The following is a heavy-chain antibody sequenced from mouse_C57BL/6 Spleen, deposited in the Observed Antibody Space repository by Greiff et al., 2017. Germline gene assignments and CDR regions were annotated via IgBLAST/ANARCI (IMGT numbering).Heavy chain of an antibody. V-gene: IGHV1-52*01. CDR1: GYTFTSYW. J-gene: IGHJ2*01. CDR2: IDPSDSAT. Sequence: QVQLKQPGAELVRPGSSVKLSCKASGYTFTSYWMHWVKQRPIQGLEWIGNIDPSDSATHYNQKFKDKATLTVDKSSSTAYMQLSSLTSEDSAVYYCARSGGYLDYWGKGTTLTVSS. D-gene: IGHD3-1*01. CDR3: ARSGGYLDY.